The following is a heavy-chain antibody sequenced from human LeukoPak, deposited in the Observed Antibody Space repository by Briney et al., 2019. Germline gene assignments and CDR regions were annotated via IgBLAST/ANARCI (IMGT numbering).Heavy chain of an antibody. Sequence: SVKVSCKAFGGTFSSYAISWVRQAPGQGLEWMGGIIPIFGTANYAQKFQGRVTITADESTSTAYMELSSLRSEDTAVYYCASYYYDSSGYYSAEYFQHWGQGTLVTVSS. CDR3: ASYYYDSSGYYSAEYFQH. CDR1: GGTFSSYA. J-gene: IGHJ1*01. D-gene: IGHD3-22*01. CDR2: IIPIFGTA. V-gene: IGHV1-69*01.